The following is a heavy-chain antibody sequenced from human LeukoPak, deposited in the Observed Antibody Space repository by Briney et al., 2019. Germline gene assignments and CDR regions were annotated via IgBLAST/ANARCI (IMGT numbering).Heavy chain of an antibody. CDR3: ARDVSYYDSSGYSH. V-gene: IGHV3-30-3*01. J-gene: IGHJ4*02. Sequence: GGSLRLSCAASGFTFSSYWMHWVRQAPGKGLEWVAVISYDGSNKYYADSVKGRFTISRDNSKNTLYLQMNSLRAEDTAVYYCARDVSYYDSSGYSHWGQGTLVTVSS. CDR2: ISYDGSNK. CDR1: GFTFSSYW. D-gene: IGHD3-22*01.